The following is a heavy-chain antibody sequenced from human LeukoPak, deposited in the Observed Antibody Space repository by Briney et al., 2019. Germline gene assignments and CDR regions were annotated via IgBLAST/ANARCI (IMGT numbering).Heavy chain of an antibody. D-gene: IGHD1-26*01. J-gene: IGHJ4*02. CDR3: ARVWENYYFDY. CDR1: GYTFTSYG. Sequence: GASVKVSCKASGYTFTSYGISWVRQAPGQGLEWMGWISAYNGNTNYAQKLQGRVTMTTDTSTSTAYRELRSLRSDDTAVYYCARVWENYYFDYWGQGTLVTVSS. CDR2: ISAYNGNT. V-gene: IGHV1-18*01.